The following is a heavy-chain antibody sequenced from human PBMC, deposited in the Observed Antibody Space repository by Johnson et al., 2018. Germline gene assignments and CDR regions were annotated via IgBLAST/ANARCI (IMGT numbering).Heavy chain of an antibody. CDR3: AKGGIAVAGTQDYYYMDV. CDR2: ISYDGSNK. J-gene: IGHJ6*03. Sequence: QVQLVESGGGVVQPGRSLRLSCAASGFTFSSYGMHWVRQAPGKGLEWVAVISYDGSNKYSADSVKGRFTISRDNSKNTLYLQMNSLGAEDTAGYYCAKGGIAVAGTQDYYYMDVWGKGTTVTVSS. CDR1: GFTFSSYG. D-gene: IGHD6-19*01. V-gene: IGHV3-30*18.